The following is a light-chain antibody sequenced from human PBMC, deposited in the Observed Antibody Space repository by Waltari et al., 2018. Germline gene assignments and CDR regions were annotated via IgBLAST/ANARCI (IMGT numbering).Light chain of an antibody. CDR2: WAS. V-gene: IGKV4-1*01. CDR1: QSVLYSSNSRNY. Sequence: DIVMTQAPDSLAVSLGESVTLHCKASQSVLYSSNSRNYLAWFQQKPGQPPKPVIYWASTRESGVPDRFSGSGSGTDFTLKISRVEAEDVGVYYCMQATQLRTFGQGTKVEIK. J-gene: IGKJ1*01. CDR3: MQATQLRT.